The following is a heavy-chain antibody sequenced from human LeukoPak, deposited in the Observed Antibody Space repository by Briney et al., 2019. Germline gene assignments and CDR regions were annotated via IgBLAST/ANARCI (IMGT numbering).Heavy chain of an antibody. CDR2: INPNSGGT. Sequence: GASVKVSCKASGYTFTGYYMHWVRQAPGQGLEWMGWINPNSGGTNYAQKFQGRVTMTRDTSISTAYMELSRLRSDDTAVYYCARATTVTTYGYYYMDAWGKGTTVTVSS. CDR3: ARATTVTTYGYYYMDA. V-gene: IGHV1-2*02. J-gene: IGHJ6*03. CDR1: GYTFTGYY. D-gene: IGHD4-17*01.